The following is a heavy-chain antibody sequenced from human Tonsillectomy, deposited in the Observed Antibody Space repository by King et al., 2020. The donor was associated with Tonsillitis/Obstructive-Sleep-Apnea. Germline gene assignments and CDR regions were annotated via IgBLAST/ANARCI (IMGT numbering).Heavy chain of an antibody. CDR2: ISAYNGNT. V-gene: IGHV1-18*01. J-gene: IGHJ4*02. Sequence: VQLVESGAEVKKPGASVKVSCKASGYTFTSYGISWVRQAPGQGLEWMGWISAYNGNTNYAQKLQGRVTMTTDTSTSTAYMELMSLRSDDTAVYYCARDPAIVVVPYDFWSGIPFDYWGQGTLVTVSS. CDR1: GYTFTSYG. CDR3: ARDPAIVVVPYDFWSGIPFDY. D-gene: IGHD3-3*01.